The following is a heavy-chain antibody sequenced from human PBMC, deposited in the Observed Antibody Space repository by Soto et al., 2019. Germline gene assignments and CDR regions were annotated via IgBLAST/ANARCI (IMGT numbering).Heavy chain of an antibody. CDR3: AKGGGYCSGCSCYPIWGYYYYYMDV. Sequence: EVQLLESGGGLVQPWGSLRLYCAASGFTFSSYAMSWVRRAPGKGLEWGSAISGSGGSTYYADSVKGRFTISRDNSKNTQYLQMNSLRAEDTAVYYCAKGGGYCSGCSCYPIWGYYYYYMDVWGKGTTVTVSS. V-gene: IGHV3-23*01. D-gene: IGHD2-15*01. CDR1: GFTFSSYA. CDR2: ISGSGGST. J-gene: IGHJ6*03.